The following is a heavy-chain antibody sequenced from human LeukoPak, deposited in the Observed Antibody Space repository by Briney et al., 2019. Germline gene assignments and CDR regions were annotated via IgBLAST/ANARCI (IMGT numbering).Heavy chain of an antibody. CDR2: ISYDGNT. J-gene: IGHJ4*01. CDR1: GGSISSYR. D-gene: IGHD3-22*01. CDR3: TKGYYEPFDF. Sequence: TSETLALPCNVSGGSISSYRWNWIRQPPGKGLEWIGYISYDGNTNYNPSLKSRVTLSVDTSKNQFSLNLKSVTAADTAIYYCTKGYYEPFDFWGQGTLVTVTS. V-gene: IGHV4-59*03.